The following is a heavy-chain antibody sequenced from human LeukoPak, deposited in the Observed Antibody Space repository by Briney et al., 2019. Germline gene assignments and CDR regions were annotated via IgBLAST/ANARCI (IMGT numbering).Heavy chain of an antibody. D-gene: IGHD3-10*01. V-gene: IGHV4-30-4*01. J-gene: IGHJ5*02. CDR3: ARDQLHSVYFGELLSGWFDP. CDR2: IYYNGST. CDR1: GGSISSGDYY. Sequence: SETLSLTCAVSGGSISSGDYYWSWIRQPPGKGLEWIGYIYYNGSTYYNPSLKSRVVISVDTSKKQFSLKLSSVTAADTAVYYCARDQLHSVYFGELLSGWFDPWGQGTLVTVSS.